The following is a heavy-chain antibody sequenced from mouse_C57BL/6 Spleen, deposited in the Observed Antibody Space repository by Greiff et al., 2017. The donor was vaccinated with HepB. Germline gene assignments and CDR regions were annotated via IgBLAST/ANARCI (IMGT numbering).Heavy chain of an antibody. V-gene: IGHV1-59*01. J-gene: IGHJ2*01. CDR3: AREGLNGNYPFDY. CDR2: IDPSDSYT. CDR1: GYTFTSYW. Sequence: VQLQQPWAELVRPGTSVKLSCKASGYTFTSYWMHWVKQRPGQGLEWIGVIDPSDSYTNYNQKFKGKATLTVDTSSSTAYMQLSSLTSEDSAVYYCAREGLNGNYPFDYWGQGTTLTVSS. D-gene: IGHD2-1*01.